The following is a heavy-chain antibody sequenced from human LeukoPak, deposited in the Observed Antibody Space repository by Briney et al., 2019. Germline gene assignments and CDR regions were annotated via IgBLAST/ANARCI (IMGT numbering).Heavy chain of an antibody. CDR3: AGIVVVVAATPEPNYFDY. V-gene: IGHV4-39*01. Sequence: KASETLSLTCTVSGGSISSSSYYWGWIRQPPGKGLEWIGGIYYSGSTYYNPSLKSRVTISVDTSKNQFSLKLSSVTAADTAVYYCAGIVVVVAATPEPNYFDYWGQGTLVTVSS. CDR2: IYYSGST. CDR1: GGSISSSSYY. J-gene: IGHJ4*02. D-gene: IGHD2-15*01.